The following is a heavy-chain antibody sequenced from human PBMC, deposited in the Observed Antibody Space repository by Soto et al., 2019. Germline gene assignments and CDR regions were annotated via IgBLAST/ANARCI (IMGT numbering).Heavy chain of an antibody. CDR3: AREGGESSDGLYYFDS. J-gene: IGHJ4*02. Sequence: QVQLQESGPGLVKPSQTLSLTCTVSGGSTSSDNYWSWISQPPGKGLEWIGHIYYSGNTDYNPSRQSRLAISIDTSKNQFSLKLSSVTAADTAVYFCAREGGESSDGLYYFDSWGQGSLVTVSS. CDR2: IYYSGNT. V-gene: IGHV4-30-4*01. D-gene: IGHD3-16*01. CDR1: GGSTSSDNY.